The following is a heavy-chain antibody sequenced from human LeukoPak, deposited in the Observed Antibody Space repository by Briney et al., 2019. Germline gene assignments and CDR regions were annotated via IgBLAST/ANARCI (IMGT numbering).Heavy chain of an antibody. CDR2: IIPIFGTA. V-gene: IGHV1-69*05. CDR1: GGTFSSYA. CDR3: ASAVSQTSYDSPPPRAFDI. J-gene: IGHJ3*02. Sequence: SVKVSCKASGGTFSSYAISWVRQAPGQGLEWMGGIIPIFGTANYAQKFQGRVTITTDESTSTAHMELSSLRSEETAVYYCASAVSQTSYDSPPPRAFDIWGQGTMVTVSS. D-gene: IGHD3-22*01.